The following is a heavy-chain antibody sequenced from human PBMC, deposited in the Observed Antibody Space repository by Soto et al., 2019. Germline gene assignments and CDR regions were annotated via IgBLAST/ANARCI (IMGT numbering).Heavy chain of an antibody. CDR1: GFTFSIFG. CDR2: IWYDGSKK. V-gene: IGHV3-33*01. Sequence: PGGSLRLSCAASGFTFSIFGMNWVRQAPGKGLEWVAVIWYDGSKKYYADSVKGRFTISRDNSKNTLNLQMDSLRAEDTAVYYCARFQQQLGRVRGSYYNYGMDVWGQGTTVTVSS. D-gene: IGHD6-13*01. J-gene: IGHJ6*02. CDR3: ARFQQQLGRVRGSYYNYGMDV.